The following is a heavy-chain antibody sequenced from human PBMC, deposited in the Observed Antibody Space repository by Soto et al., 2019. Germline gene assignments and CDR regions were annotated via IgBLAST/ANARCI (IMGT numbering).Heavy chain of an antibody. CDR3: ASRYCSSTSCHSVSSSSWPIDY. D-gene: IGHD2-2*01. V-gene: IGHV1-69*13. CDR1: GGTFSSYA. CDR2: IIPIFGTA. J-gene: IGHJ4*02. Sequence: SVKVSCKASGGTFSSYAISWVRQAPGQGLEWMGGIIPIFGTANYAQKFQGRVTITADESTSTAYMELSSLRSEDTAVYYCASRYCSSTSCHSVSSSSWPIDYWGQGTLV.